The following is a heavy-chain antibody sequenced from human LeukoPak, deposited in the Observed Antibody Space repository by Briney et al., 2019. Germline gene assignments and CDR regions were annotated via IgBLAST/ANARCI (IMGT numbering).Heavy chain of an antibody. CDR1: GFNFSSYA. CDR3: AKEEYSGSYYSWFDP. V-gene: IGHV3-23*01. D-gene: IGHD1-26*01. CDR2: ISGSGGST. Sequence: GGSLRLSCAASGFNFSSYAMSWARQAPGKGLEWVSAISGSGGSTYYADSVKGRFTIARDNSKNTLYLQMNSLRAEDTAVYYCAKEEYSGSYYSWFDPWGQGTLVTVSS. J-gene: IGHJ5*02.